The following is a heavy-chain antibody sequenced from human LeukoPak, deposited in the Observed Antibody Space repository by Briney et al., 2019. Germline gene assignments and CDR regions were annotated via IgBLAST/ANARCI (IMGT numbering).Heavy chain of an antibody. CDR2: IYYSGST. V-gene: IGHV4-30-4*01. Sequence: SETLSLTCTVSGGSISSGDYYWSWIRQPPGKGLEWIGHIYYSGSTYYNPSLKSRVTISVDTSKNQFSLKLSSVTAADTAVYYCARGGLRQRTTYFDYWGQGTLVTVSS. J-gene: IGHJ4*02. CDR3: ARGGLRQRTTYFDY. D-gene: IGHD5-12*01. CDR1: GGSISSGDYY.